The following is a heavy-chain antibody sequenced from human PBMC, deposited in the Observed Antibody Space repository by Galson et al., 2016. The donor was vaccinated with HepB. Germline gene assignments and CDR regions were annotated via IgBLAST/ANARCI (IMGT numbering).Heavy chain of an antibody. D-gene: IGHD5-24*01. J-gene: IGHJ4*02. CDR3: ARRQMYTMSAFDY. Sequence: SLRLSCAASGFTFSTYWMSWVRQAPGKGLEWVANIKPDGSEKYYVDSVRGRFTISRDTAKSSLYLQMNSLRAGDTAVYYCARRQMYTMSAFDYWGQGTLVTVSS. CDR2: IKPDGSEK. CDR1: GFTFSTYW. V-gene: IGHV3-7*01.